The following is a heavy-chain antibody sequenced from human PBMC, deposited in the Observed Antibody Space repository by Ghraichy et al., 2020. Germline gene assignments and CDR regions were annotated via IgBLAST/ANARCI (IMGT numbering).Heavy chain of an antibody. CDR1: GGTFSSYA. V-gene: IGHV1-69*13. Sequence: SVKVSCKASGGTFSSYAISWVRQAPGQGLEWMGGIIPIFGTANYAQKFQGRVTITADESTSTAYMELSSLRSEDTAVYYCASVSGYSSSWSYLYFDLWGRGTLVTVSS. CDR3: ASVSGYSSSWSYLYFDL. J-gene: IGHJ2*01. D-gene: IGHD6-13*01. CDR2: IIPIFGTA.